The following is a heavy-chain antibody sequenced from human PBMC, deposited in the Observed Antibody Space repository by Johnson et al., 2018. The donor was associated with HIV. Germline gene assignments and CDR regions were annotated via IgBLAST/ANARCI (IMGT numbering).Heavy chain of an antibody. J-gene: IGHJ3*02. V-gene: IGHV3-15*01. CDR1: GFIFSNAW. CDR3: TTAIVIDAFDI. Sequence: MQLVESGGGLIEPGGSLRLSCAASGFIFSNAWMTWVRQAPGKGLEWVGRIKRKIEGETTDYAAPVKGRFTISRDDSKNTLYLQMNSLTTEDTAVYYCTTAIVIDAFDIWGQGTMVTVSS. D-gene: IGHD3-16*02. CDR2: IKRKIEGETT.